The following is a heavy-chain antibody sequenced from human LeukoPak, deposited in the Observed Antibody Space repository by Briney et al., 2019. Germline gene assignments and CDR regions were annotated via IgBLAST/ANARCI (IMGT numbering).Heavy chain of an antibody. CDR2: ISSSSSYI. Sequence: GGSLRLSCGASGFTFSSYSMNWVRQAPGKGPEWVSSISSSSSYIYYADSVKGRFTISRDNAKNSLYLQMNSLRVDDTAIYYCAREVQWELPDYWGQGTLVTVSS. J-gene: IGHJ4*02. D-gene: IGHD1-26*01. CDR3: AREVQWELPDY. CDR1: GFTFSSYS. V-gene: IGHV3-21*01.